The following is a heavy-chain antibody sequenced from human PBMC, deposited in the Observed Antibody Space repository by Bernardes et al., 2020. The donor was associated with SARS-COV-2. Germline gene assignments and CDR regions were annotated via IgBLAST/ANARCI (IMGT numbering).Heavy chain of an antibody. D-gene: IGHD3-16*02. Sequence: GESLKISCKGSGYSFSPLWIGWVRPSPGKGLEWMVIIYPSDSYTKYHPPLQGPVTISADKSISTAYLQFSNLKASDTAIYYCARHPRYSKRWFYYYGVDVWGQRTTVTVSS. V-gene: IGHV5-51*01. CDR3: ARHPRYSKRWFYYYGVDV. CDR1: GYSFSPLW. J-gene: IGHJ6*02. CDR2: IYPSDSYT.